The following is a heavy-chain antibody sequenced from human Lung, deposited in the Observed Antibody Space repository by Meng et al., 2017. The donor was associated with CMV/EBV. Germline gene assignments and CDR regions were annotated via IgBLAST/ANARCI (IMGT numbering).Heavy chain of an antibody. CDR1: GYTFTDYC. CDR3: ARDLQYCGSTSCYDDCFDP. Sequence: SVXVSXXASGYTFTDYCISWVRRAPGQGLEWMGWISAYNGDTNYARNLRGRVTMTTDTSTTTAYMELRSLRSDDTAVYYCARDLQYCGSTSCYDDCFDPWGQGTXVTVSS. D-gene: IGHD2-2*01. V-gene: IGHV1-18*01. J-gene: IGHJ5*02. CDR2: ISAYNGDT.